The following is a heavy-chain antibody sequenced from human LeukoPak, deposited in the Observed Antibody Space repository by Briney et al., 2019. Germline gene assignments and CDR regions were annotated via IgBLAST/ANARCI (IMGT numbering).Heavy chain of an antibody. J-gene: IGHJ5*02. Sequence: GRSLRLSCAASGFTFSSYAMNWVRQAPGKVLEWVAVISSDGTNKYYGDSVKGRFTISRDNSMNTLYLQMNSLRPEDTAVYYCAGDYDYSYGSGGFDHCGQGTLVTV. D-gene: IGHD3-10*01. CDR1: GFTFSSYA. V-gene: IGHV3-30*04. CDR3: AGDYDYSYGSGGFDH. CDR2: ISSDGTNK.